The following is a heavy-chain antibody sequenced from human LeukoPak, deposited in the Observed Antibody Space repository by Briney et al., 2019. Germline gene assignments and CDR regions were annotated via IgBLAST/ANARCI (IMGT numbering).Heavy chain of an antibody. CDR3: ARDSLAVRGAPGGY. V-gene: IGHV1-2*02. Sequence: ASVKVSCKASGYALTGYYMHWVRQAPGQGLEWMGWINPNSGGTNYAQKFQGRVTMTRDTSISTAYMELSRLRSDDTAVYYCARDSLAVRGAPGGYWGQGTLVTVSS. CDR2: INPNSGGT. CDR1: GYALTGYY. J-gene: IGHJ4*02. D-gene: IGHD3-10*01.